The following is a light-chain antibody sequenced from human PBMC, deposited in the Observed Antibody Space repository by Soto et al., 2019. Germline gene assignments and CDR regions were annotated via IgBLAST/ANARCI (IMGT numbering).Light chain of an antibody. Sequence: ETVMTESPATLSVSPGERATLSCRASQSVSSNLAWYQQKPGQAPRLLMYGASSRATGIPARFSGSGSGTDFTLTISRLEPEDFAVYYCQYYGASPYPFGQGTKVDI. J-gene: IGKJ2*01. CDR3: QYYGASPYP. V-gene: IGKV3-15*01. CDR2: GAS. CDR1: QSVSSN.